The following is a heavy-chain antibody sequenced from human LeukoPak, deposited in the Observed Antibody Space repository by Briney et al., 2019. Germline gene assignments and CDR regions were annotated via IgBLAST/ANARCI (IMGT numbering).Heavy chain of an antibody. J-gene: IGHJ4*02. CDR3: ARADGDYVFVY. CDR2: IYYSGST. CDR1: GGSISSGDYY. Sequence: SETLSLTCTVSGGSISSGDYYWSWIRQPPGKGLEWIGYIYYSGSTYYNPSLKSRVTISVDTSKNQFSLKLSSVTAADTAVYYCARADGDYVFVYWGQGTLVTVSS. V-gene: IGHV4-30-4*01. D-gene: IGHD4-17*01.